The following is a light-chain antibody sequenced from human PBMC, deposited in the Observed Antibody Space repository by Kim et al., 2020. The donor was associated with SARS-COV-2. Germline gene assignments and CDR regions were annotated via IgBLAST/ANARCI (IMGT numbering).Light chain of an antibody. CDR2: DAS. Sequence: SGGDRVTITCQASQDISHYLNWYQQKPGKAPKLLIYDASNLQTGVPSRFSGTGSGTDFTFTISSLQPEDLATYYCQQYDDLFALTFGGGTKVEIK. CDR1: QDISHY. J-gene: IGKJ4*01. V-gene: IGKV1-33*01. CDR3: QQYDDLFALT.